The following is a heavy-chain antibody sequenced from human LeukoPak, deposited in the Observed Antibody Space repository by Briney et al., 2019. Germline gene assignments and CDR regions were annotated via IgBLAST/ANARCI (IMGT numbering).Heavy chain of an antibody. CDR1: GYTFTGYY. J-gene: IGHJ1*01. V-gene: IGHV1-2*02. D-gene: IGHD2/OR15-2a*01. CDR2: INPNNGDT. CDR3: AREETRGFR. Sequence: ASVEVFCKASGYTFTGYYIHWVRQAPGQGLEWMGLINPNNGDTNYAQTFQGRVTMTRDTSISAAYMELKSLKVDDTAMYYCAREETRGFRWGQGTGVIVSS.